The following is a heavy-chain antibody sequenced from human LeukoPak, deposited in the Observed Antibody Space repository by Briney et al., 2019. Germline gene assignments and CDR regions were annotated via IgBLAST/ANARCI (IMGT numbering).Heavy chain of an antibody. CDR2: ISGSGDST. CDR1: GFTFSSYA. Sequence: GGSLRLSCAASGFTFSSYAMSWVRQAPGKGLEWVSAISGSGDSTYYADSVKGRFTISRDNSKNTLYLQMNSLRAEDTAVYYCAKDDERYYDSRLSGCPCVWGKGTTVTVSS. J-gene: IGHJ6*04. D-gene: IGHD3-22*01. CDR3: AKDDERYYDSRLSGCPCV. V-gene: IGHV3-23*01.